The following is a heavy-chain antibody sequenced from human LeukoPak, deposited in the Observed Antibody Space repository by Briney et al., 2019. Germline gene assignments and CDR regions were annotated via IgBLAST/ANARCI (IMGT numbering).Heavy chain of an antibody. CDR2: INTDGSST. Sequence: GGSLRLSCAASGFPFSSYWWHWVGQAQGKGLVWVSRINTDGSSTSYADSVKGRFTISRDNFNNTLYLQMSSLRAEDTAIYYCAKDLQSSYWGQGTLVTVSS. V-gene: IGHV3-74*01. D-gene: IGHD5-24*01. CDR3: AKDLQSSY. CDR1: GFPFSSYW. J-gene: IGHJ4*02.